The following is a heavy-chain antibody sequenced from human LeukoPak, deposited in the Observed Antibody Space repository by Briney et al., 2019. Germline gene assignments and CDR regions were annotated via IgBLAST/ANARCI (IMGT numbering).Heavy chain of an antibody. CDR2: ISSSSSYI. Sequence: GGSLRLSCAASGFTFSSYSMNWVRQAPGKGLEWVSSISSSSSYIYYADSVKGRFTISRDNAKNSLYLQMNGLRAEDTAVYYCAREPTVTTGPNFDYWGQGTLVTVSS. CDR3: AREPTVTTGPNFDY. J-gene: IGHJ4*02. D-gene: IGHD4-17*01. CDR1: GFTFSSYS. V-gene: IGHV3-21*01.